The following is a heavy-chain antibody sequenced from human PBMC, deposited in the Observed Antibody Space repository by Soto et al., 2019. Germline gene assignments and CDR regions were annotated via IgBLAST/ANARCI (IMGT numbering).Heavy chain of an antibody. V-gene: IGHV4-4*07. J-gene: IGHJ5*02. D-gene: IGHD6-6*01. Sequence: PSETLSLTCTVSRGYVNTFHWSWVRQPAGKGLEWIGRIFPNGNTDYSPSLKSRVTLSVDTSKNQISLNLTSVTAADMAVYYSVRGIGYSSSTFGNWFDPWGQGTLVTVSS. CDR1: RGYVNTFH. CDR3: VRGIGYSSSTFGNWFDP. CDR2: IFPNGNT.